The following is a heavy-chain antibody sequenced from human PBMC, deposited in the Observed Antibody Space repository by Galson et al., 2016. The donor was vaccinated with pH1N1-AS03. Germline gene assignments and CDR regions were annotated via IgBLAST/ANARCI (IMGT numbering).Heavy chain of an antibody. CDR2: IYYRGAT. J-gene: IGHJ4*02. Sequence: ETLSLPCTVSGDSINSSPYYWGWIRQPPGKGLEWIGTIYYRGATYYSPSLKSRVTISIDTSKNQFSLNLRSVTAADTAVYYCARHVSGSYPNNLDYWGQGTLVIVSS. V-gene: IGHV4-39*07. D-gene: IGHD1-26*01. CDR3: ARHVSGSYPNNLDY. CDR1: GDSINSSPYY.